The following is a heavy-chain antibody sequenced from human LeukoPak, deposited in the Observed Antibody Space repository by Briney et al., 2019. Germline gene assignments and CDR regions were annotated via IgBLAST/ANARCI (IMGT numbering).Heavy chain of an antibody. D-gene: IGHD2-15*01. CDR1: GFTFSSYA. J-gene: IGHJ4*02. V-gene: IGHV3-30-3*01. CDR2: ISYDGSNK. Sequence: PGGSLRLSCAASGFTFSSYAMHWVRQAPGKGLEWVSVISYDGSNKFYADSVKGRFTISRDNSKTTLYLQMNSLRAEDTAVYYCAREASIASHSDYWGQGTLVTVSS. CDR3: AREASIASHSDY.